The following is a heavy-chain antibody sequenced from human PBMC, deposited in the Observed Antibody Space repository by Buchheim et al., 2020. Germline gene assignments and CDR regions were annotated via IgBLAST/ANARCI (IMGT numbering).Heavy chain of an antibody. CDR1: GFTFSSYG. CDR2: IWYDGSNK. CDR3: ARDRGSGVVPAVSDY. J-gene: IGHJ4*02. V-gene: IGHV3-33*01. Sequence: QVQLVESGGGVVQPGRSLRLSCAASGFTFSSYGMHWVRQAPGKGLEWVAVIWYDGSNKYYADSVKGRFTISRDNSKNTLYLQMNSLRAEDTAVYYCARDRGSGVVPAVSDYWGQGTL. D-gene: IGHD2-2*01.